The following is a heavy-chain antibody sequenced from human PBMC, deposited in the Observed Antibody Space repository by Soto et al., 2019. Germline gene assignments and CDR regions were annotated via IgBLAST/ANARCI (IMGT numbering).Heavy chain of an antibody. D-gene: IGHD2-2*01. CDR1: GFTFRSYG. CDR3: ARDRLVPYGYGMDV. CDR2: IRFDGSKK. V-gene: IGHV3-33*01. Sequence: QMQLVESGGGVVQPGRSLRLSCAASGFTFRSYGIHWVRQAPGKGLEWVALIRFDGSKKYYVDSVKGRFAGSRDNSKNTLCLQMNSLRVEDTAVYYCARDRLVPYGYGMDVWGQGTTVTVSS. J-gene: IGHJ6*02.